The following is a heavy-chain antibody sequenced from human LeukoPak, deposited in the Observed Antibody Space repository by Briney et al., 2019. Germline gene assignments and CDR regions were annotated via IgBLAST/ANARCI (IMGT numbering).Heavy chain of an antibody. CDR3: ARVAPRFWYESSGYIFEN. CDR2: IYSGGST. J-gene: IGHJ4*02. D-gene: IGHD3-22*01. CDR1: GFTVSSYY. Sequence: PGGSLRLSCAASGFTVSSYYMSWVRQAPGKGLEGVSVIYSGGSTYYADSVKGRFTISRDNAKNSLYLEMNSLRADDTAVYYCARVAPRFWYESSGYIFENWGQGTLVIVSS. V-gene: IGHV3-53*01.